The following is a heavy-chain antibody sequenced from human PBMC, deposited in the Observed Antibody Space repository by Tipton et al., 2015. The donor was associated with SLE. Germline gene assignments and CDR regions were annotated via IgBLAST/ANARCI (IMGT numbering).Heavy chain of an antibody. V-gene: IGHV3-33*03. J-gene: IGHJ4*02. CDR2: MSYDGSIK. CDR1: GFTFSNYG. CDR3: ATTRNVALPAYD. Sequence: SLRLSCAASGFTFSNYGMHWVRQAPGKGLEWVSAMSYDGSIKYYADSVKGRFTISRDNARNSLYLQMNDLRAEDTAVYYCATTRNVALPAYDWGQGALVSVSS. D-gene: IGHD2-2*01.